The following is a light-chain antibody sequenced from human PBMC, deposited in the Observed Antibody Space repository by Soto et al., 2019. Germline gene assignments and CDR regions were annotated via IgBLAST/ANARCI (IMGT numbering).Light chain of an antibody. CDR3: QQYDNYPLT. CDR2: DAS. V-gene: IGKV1-5*01. J-gene: IGKJ4*01. CDR1: QSVRSW. Sequence: IQRTQSPSNRSASLGDRVTITCRASQSVRSWLAWYQQKPGRAPKFLIYDASSLESGVPSRFSGSGSGTEFTLPISNLHPDDFATYYCQQYDNYPLTFGGGPKVDI.